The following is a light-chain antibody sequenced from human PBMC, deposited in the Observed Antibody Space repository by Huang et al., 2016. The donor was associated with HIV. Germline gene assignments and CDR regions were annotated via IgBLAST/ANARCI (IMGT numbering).Light chain of an antibody. V-gene: IGKV3-11*01. CDR2: ETS. CDR3: QQRSSGVT. J-gene: IGKJ4*01. CDR1: QSFGNY. Sequence: IVLTQSPATLSWYPGERVTLTCRASQSFGNYIAWYQQHPGQSPQLLIYETSNRATGTPGRFSGSGSGTDFTLTISSLQSEDFAVYYCQQRSSGVTFGGGTKVQVK.